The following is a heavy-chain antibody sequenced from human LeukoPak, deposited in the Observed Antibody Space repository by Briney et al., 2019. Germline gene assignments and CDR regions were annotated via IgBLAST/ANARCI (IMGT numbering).Heavy chain of an antibody. J-gene: IGHJ3*02. D-gene: IGHD1-26*01. CDR1: GYTLTELS. Sequence: ASVKVSCKVSGYTLTELSIHWVRQAPGKGLEWMGGFDPEDGETIYAQKFQGRVTMTEDTSTDTAYMELSSLRSDDTALYYCAKVLATPHEVGATDAFDIWGQGTMVTVSS. V-gene: IGHV1-24*01. CDR2: FDPEDGET. CDR3: AKVLATPHEVGATDAFDI.